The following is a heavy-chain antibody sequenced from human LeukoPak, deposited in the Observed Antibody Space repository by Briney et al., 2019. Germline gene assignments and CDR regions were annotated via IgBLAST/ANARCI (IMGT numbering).Heavy chain of an antibody. V-gene: IGHV3-33*06. D-gene: IGHD3-22*01. CDR1: GFTFSSYG. J-gene: IGHJ4*02. CDR3: AKDLSYYDSSGPFDY. Sequence: PGRSLRLSCAASGFTFSSYGMHWVRQAPGKGLEWVAVIWYDGSNKYYADSVKGRFTISRDNSKNTLYLQMNSLRAEDTAVYYCAKDLSYYDSSGPFDYWGQGTLVTVSS. CDR2: IWYDGSNK.